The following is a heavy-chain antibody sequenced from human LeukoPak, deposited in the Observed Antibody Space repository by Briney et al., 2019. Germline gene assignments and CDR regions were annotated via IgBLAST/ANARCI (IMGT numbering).Heavy chain of an antibody. Sequence: PSETLSLTCTVSGGSISSDDYYWSWIRQPPGKGLEWIGEINHSGSTNYNPSLKSRVTISVDTSKNQFSLKLSSVTAADTAVYYCARVVHYFDYWGQGTLVTVSS. J-gene: IGHJ4*02. CDR1: GGSISSDDYY. V-gene: IGHV4-34*01. D-gene: IGHD2-15*01. CDR2: INHSGST. CDR3: ARVVHYFDY.